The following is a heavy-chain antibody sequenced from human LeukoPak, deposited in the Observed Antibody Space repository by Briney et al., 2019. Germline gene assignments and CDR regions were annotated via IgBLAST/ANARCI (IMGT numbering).Heavy chain of an antibody. V-gene: IGHV3-74*01. CDR1: GFSFSDYH. Sequence: AGGSLRLSCVASGFSFSDYHIHWVGQAPGKGLMWVSQITNDGRDTRYADSVKGRFTISKDNAKNTVYLQMNSLSDEDTAIYYCSRDRDWVMFDNWGQGTLVTVSS. CDR3: SRDRDWVMFDN. CDR2: ITNDGRDT. D-gene: IGHD2-21*01. J-gene: IGHJ4*02.